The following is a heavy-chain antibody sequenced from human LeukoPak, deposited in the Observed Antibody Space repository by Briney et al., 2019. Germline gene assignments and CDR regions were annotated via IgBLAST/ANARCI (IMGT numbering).Heavy chain of an antibody. CDR2: INPSGGST. V-gene: IGHV1-46*01. D-gene: IGHD2-21*01. CDR1: GYTFTSYY. CDR3: ARDDRGGGGGLDY. Sequence: GASVTVSFKASGYTFTSYYMHWVRQAPGQGLEWMGIINPSGGSTSYAQKFQGRVTMTRDMSTSTVYMELSSLRSEDTAVYYCARDDRGGGGGLDYWGQGTLVTVSS. J-gene: IGHJ4*02.